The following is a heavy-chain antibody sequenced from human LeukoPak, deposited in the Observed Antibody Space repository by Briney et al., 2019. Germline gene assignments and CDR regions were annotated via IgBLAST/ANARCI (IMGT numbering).Heavy chain of an antibody. CDR3: TRDREYYDILTGPLGAHQDY. J-gene: IGHJ4*02. CDR2: IRSKAYGGTT. V-gene: IGHV3-49*03. D-gene: IGHD3-9*01. CDR1: GFTFGDYA. Sequence: PGRSLRLSCTASGFTFGDYAMSWFRQAPGKGLEWVGFIRSKAYGGTTEYAASVKGRFTISRDDSKSIAYLQMNSLKTEDTAVYYCTRDREYYDILTGPLGAHQDYWGQGTLVTVSS.